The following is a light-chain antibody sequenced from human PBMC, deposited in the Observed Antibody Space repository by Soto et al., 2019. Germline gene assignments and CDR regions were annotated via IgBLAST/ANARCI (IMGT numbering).Light chain of an antibody. J-gene: IGKJ2*01. CDR3: QHRSFFLFI. Sequence: DLRMTQSPSTLTASVGDRVTINCRASQSINNSLAWYQQKSGSAPKLLISDASNLASGVPSRFSGSGSETHFTLAFARLLPYDFSPYCCQHRSFFLFIFAQGTKLQIK. CDR2: DAS. V-gene: IGKV1-5*01. CDR1: QSINNS.